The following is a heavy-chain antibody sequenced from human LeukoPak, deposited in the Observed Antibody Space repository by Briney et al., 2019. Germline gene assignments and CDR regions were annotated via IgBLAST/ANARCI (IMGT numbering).Heavy chain of an antibody. Sequence: GGSLRLFCAASGFTFSSYGMHWVRQAPGKGLEWVAFIRYDGSNKYYADSVKGRFTISRDNSKNTLYLQMNSLRAEDTAVYYCAKDRMYYDLWSGYSVDAFDIWGQGTMVTVSS. V-gene: IGHV3-30*02. CDR2: IRYDGSNK. D-gene: IGHD3-3*01. J-gene: IGHJ3*02. CDR1: GFTFSSYG. CDR3: AKDRMYYDLWSGYSVDAFDI.